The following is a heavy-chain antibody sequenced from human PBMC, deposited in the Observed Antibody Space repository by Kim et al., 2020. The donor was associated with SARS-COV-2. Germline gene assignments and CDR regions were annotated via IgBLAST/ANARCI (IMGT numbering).Heavy chain of an antibody. J-gene: IGHJ6*02. Sequence: GGSLRLSCAASGFTFSSYTMNWVRQAPGKGLEWVSSISSSSTYINYADSVKGRFTISRDNAKNSLYLQMNSLKAEDTAVYYCASWRLLAEYPGYHFYAMDVWGQGTTDTVSS. D-gene: IGHD3-3*02. CDR3: ASWRLLAEYPGYHFYAMDV. V-gene: IGHV3-21*01. CDR1: GFTFSSYT. CDR2: ISSSSTYI.